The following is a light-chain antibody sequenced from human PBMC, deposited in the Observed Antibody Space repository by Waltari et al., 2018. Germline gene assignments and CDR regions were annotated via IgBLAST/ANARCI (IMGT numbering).Light chain of an antibody. Sequence: AIRITQSPSSLSASTGDRVTITSRASQGISSYLAWYQQKPGKAPKVLIYAASTLQSGVPSRFSGSGSGTDFTLTISSLQPEDFATYYCQQSYSTRRTFGQGTKVEIK. J-gene: IGKJ1*01. CDR1: QGISSY. CDR3: QQSYSTRRT. CDR2: AAS. V-gene: IGKV1-8*01.